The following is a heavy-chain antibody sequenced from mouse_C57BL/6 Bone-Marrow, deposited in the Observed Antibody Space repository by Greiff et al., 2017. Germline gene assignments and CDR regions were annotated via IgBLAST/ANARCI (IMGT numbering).Heavy chain of an antibody. D-gene: IGHD2-4*01. CDR1: GFTFSSYA. J-gene: IGHJ4*01. CDR3: ARNYDYVYYAMGY. Sequence: EVMLVESGGGLVKPGGSLKLSCAASGFTFSSYAMSWVRQTPEKRLEWVATISDGGSYTYYPDNVKGRFTISRDNAKNNLYLHMSHLKSEDTAMXYFARNYDYVYYAMGYWGQGTSVTVSS. CDR2: ISDGGSYT. V-gene: IGHV5-4*03.